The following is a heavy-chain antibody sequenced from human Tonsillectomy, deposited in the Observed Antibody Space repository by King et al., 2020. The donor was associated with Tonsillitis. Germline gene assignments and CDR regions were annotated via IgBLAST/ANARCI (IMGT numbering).Heavy chain of an antibody. CDR3: ATPDYYPSGEFDY. Sequence: DVQLVESGGGLVEPGGSLRLSCAASGFTFSNAWMNWVRQAPGKGLEWVGRIKSKTDGGTTDYAAPVKGRFNISRHDSKNTLYLQMNSLKTEDTAVYYCATPDYYPSGEFDYWGQGTLVTVSS. J-gene: IGHJ4*02. D-gene: IGHD3-10*01. V-gene: IGHV3-15*01. CDR2: IKSKTDGGTT. CDR1: GFTFSNAW.